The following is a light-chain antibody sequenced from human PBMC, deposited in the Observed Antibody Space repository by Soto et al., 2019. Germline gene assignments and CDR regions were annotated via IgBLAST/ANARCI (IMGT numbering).Light chain of an antibody. CDR3: SSYTNSLTWV. CDR2: EVS. V-gene: IGLV2-14*01. CDR1: SSDVGSYNY. Sequence: QSALTQPASVSGSPGQSITISCTGTSSDVGSYNYVSWYQQDPGKAPKLIIYEVSNRPSGVSDRFSGSKSGNTASLTISGLQAEDEADYYCSSYTNSLTWVFGVGTKLTVL. J-gene: IGLJ3*02.